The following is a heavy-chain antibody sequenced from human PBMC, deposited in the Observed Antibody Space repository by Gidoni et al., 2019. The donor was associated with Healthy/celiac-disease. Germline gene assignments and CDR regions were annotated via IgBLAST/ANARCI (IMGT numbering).Heavy chain of an antibody. Sequence: QVTLVQSGAEVKKPGASVQVSCKSSGYTFTSHYMHWVRQASGQGLEWMGLINPSGGSTSYAQKFQGSVTMTRDTSMSTVYMELSSLRSEDTAVYYCARDLGYSSFLLYYYYGMDVWGQGTTVTVSS. CDR2: INPSGGST. CDR1: GYTFTSHY. V-gene: IGHV1-46*01. J-gene: IGHJ6*02. D-gene: IGHD6-13*01. CDR3: ARDLGYSSFLLYYYYGMDV.